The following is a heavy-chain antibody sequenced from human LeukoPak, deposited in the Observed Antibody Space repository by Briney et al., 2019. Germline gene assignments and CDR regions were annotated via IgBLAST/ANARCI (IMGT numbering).Heavy chain of an antibody. V-gene: IGHV3-48*02. J-gene: IGHJ4*02. CDR3: ARDVGYGSMLYYFDY. CDR1: GFTFNSYS. Sequence: GGSLRLSCAASGFTFNSYSMNWVRQAPGKGLEWVSYISSGSSTIYYADSVKGRFTISRDNAKNSLYLQMNSLRDEDMAVYYCARDVGYGSMLYYFDYWGQGTLVTVSS. D-gene: IGHD6-13*01. CDR2: ISSGSSTI.